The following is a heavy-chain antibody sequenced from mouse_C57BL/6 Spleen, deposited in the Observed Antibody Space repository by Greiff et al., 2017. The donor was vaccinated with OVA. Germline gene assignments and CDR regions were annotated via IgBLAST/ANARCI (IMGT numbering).Heavy chain of an antibody. V-gene: IGHV5-12*01. CDR2: ISNGGGST. CDR1: GFTFSDYY. Sequence: EVKLEESGGGLVQPGGSLKLSCAASGFTFSDYYMYWVRQTPEKRLEWVAYISNGGGSTYYPDTVKGRFTISRDNAKNTLYLQMSRLKSEDTAMYYCARRGNDGYLFDYWGQGTTLTVSS. CDR3: ARRGNDGYLFDY. J-gene: IGHJ2*01. D-gene: IGHD2-3*01.